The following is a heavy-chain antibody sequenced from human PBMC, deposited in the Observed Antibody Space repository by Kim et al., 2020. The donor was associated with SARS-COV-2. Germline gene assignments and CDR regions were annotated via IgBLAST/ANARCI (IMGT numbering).Heavy chain of an antibody. CDR2: ITGGGGST. V-gene: IGHV3-23*01. CDR1: GFTFSNYA. Sequence: GGSLRLSCAASGFTFSNYAMSWVRQAPGKGLEWVSAITGGGGSTYYTDSVKGRFTVSRDNSKSTLYLQMDSLRAEDTAVYYCARGRSSGTYYFDYWGQGTLVTVSS. D-gene: IGHD3-10*01. J-gene: IGHJ4*02. CDR3: ARGRSSGTYYFDY.